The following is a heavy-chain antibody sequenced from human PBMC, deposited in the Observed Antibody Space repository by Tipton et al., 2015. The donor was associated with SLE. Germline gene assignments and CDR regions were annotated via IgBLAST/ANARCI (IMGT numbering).Heavy chain of an antibody. D-gene: IGHD2-21*01. CDR3: GTLGWGHDY. J-gene: IGHJ4*02. V-gene: IGHV4-39*07. Sequence: TLSLTCTVSGASITSGGYYWSWIRQHPGKGLEWIGSIRNSGGTYYNPSLKSRVTMSVDTSKKQFSLKLNSVTAADTAVYYCGTLGWGHDYWGQGTLVTVSS. CDR2: IRNSGGT. CDR1: GASITSGGYY.